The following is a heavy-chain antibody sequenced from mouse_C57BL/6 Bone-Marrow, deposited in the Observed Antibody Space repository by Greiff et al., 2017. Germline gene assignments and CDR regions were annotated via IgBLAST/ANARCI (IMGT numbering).Heavy chain of an antibody. Sequence: EVQLVESGAELVRPGASVKLSCTASGFNIKDDYMHWVKQRPEQGLEWIGWIDPENGDTEYASKFQGKATITADTSSNTAYLQLSSLTSEDTAVYYCTTRDYYGSSLAWFAYWGQGTLVTVSA. V-gene: IGHV14-4*01. J-gene: IGHJ3*01. D-gene: IGHD1-1*01. CDR1: GFNIKDDY. CDR2: IDPENGDT. CDR3: TTRDYYGSSLAWFAY.